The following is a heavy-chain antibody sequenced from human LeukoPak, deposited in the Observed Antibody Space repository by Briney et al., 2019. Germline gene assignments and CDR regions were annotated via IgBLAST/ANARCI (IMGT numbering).Heavy chain of an antibody. Sequence: PSETLSLTCAVSGYSISSGYYWGWIRQPPGKGLEWIGSIYHSGSTYYNPSLKSRVTMSVDTSRNQFSLKLSSVTAADTAVYYCARETSIAAAYNFDCWGQGTLVTVSP. D-gene: IGHD6-6*01. V-gene: IGHV4-38-2*02. J-gene: IGHJ4*02. CDR1: GYSISSGYY. CDR2: IYHSGST. CDR3: ARETSIAAAYNFDC.